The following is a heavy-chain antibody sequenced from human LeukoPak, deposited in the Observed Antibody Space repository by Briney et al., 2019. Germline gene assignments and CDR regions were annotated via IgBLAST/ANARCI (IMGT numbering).Heavy chain of an antibody. V-gene: IGHV3-23*01. CDR3: AKDCSGANCYVS. Sequence: GGSLRLSCAASEFTFSSYAMSWVCQAPGKGLEWVSAISGSGDSTFYADSVKGRFTISRDNSKNTLFLQMNSLRTEDTAVYYCAKDCSGANCYVSWGQGTLVTVSS. CDR1: EFTFSSYA. J-gene: IGHJ5*01. CDR2: ISGSGDST. D-gene: IGHD2-15*01.